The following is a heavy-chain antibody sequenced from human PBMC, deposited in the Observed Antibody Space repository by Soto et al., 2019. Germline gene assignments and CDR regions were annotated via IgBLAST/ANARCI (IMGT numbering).Heavy chain of an antibody. CDR1: GGSFSGYY. J-gene: IGHJ5*02. D-gene: IGHD3-22*01. Sequence: QVQLQQWGAGLLKPSETLSLTCAVYGGSFSGYYWSWIRQPPGTGLEWIGEINHSGSTSYNPSLTSRVTIAVDTSKNQFSLKLSSVTAADTAVYYCARGPITTNPRFDPWGQGTLVTVSS. CDR3: ARGPITTNPRFDP. V-gene: IGHV4-34*01. CDR2: INHSGST.